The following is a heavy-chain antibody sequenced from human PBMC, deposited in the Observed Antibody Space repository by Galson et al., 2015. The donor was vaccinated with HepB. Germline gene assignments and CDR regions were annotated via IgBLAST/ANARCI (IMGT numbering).Heavy chain of an antibody. D-gene: IGHD3-22*01. J-gene: IGHJ4*02. CDR3: AREEIVVVIPFDY. CDR1: GFTFSRYA. V-gene: IGHV3-30-3*01. CDR2: ISYDGSNK. Sequence: SLRLSCAASGFTFSRYAMHWVRQAPGKGLEWVAVISYDGSNKYYADSVKGRFTISRDNSKNTLYLQMNSLRAEDTAVYYCAREEIVVVIPFDYWGQGTLVTVSS.